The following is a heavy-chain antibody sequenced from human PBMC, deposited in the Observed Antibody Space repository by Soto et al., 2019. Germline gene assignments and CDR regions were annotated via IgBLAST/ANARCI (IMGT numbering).Heavy chain of an antibody. V-gene: IGHV3-74*01. Sequence: EVQLVESGGGLVQPGGSLRLSCAASGFTFSSYWMHWVRQAPGKGLVWVSRVNGDGSSTSYADSVKGRFTISRDNAKNTLYLQMNSLRIEDTAEYYGARGGPYSSSEVDYWGQGTLVTVSS. J-gene: IGHJ4*02. CDR3: ARGGPYSSSEVDY. D-gene: IGHD6-6*01. CDR2: VNGDGSST. CDR1: GFTFSSYW.